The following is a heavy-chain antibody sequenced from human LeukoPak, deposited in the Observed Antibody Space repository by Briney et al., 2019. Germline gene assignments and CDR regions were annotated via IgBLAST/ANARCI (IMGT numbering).Heavy chain of an antibody. CDR2: IYSGGTI. CDR1: GFTVSRNY. V-gene: IGHV3-53*01. Sequence: PGGSLRPSCVASGFTVSRNYMTWVRQPPGKGLEWVSVIYSGGTIYYADSVKGRFTISRDNSKNTLFLQMNSLRVEDTAVYYCARDGRAVTSNMDAFDIWGQGTMVTVSS. D-gene: IGHD6-19*01. CDR3: ARDGRAVTSNMDAFDI. J-gene: IGHJ3*02.